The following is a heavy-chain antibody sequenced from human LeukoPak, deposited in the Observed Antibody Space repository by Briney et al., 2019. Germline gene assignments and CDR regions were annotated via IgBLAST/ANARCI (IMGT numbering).Heavy chain of an antibody. J-gene: IGHJ4*02. CDR1: GFTFSNQW. V-gene: IGHV3-7*01. CDR2: IKKDGSEK. Sequence: EGSLRLSCAASGFTFSNQWMSWARQPPGKGLEWVANIKKDGSEKYYVDSVKGRFTISRDNAKNSVYLQMNSLRVEDTAVYYCAPYYYGSGTSLGYWGQGTLVTVSS. CDR3: APYYYGSGTSLGY. D-gene: IGHD3-10*01.